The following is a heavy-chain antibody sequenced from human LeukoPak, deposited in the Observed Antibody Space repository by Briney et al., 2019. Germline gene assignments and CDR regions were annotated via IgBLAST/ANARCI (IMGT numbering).Heavy chain of an antibody. Sequence: SETLSLTCAVYGGSFSGYDWSWIRQPPGKGLEWIGEINHSGSTNYNPSLKSRVTISVDTSKNQFSLKLSSVTAADTAVYYCARVGNSSSWIDYWGQGTLVTVSS. CDR1: GGSFSGYD. J-gene: IGHJ4*02. V-gene: IGHV4-34*01. CDR2: INHSGST. CDR3: ARVGNSSSWIDY. D-gene: IGHD6-13*01.